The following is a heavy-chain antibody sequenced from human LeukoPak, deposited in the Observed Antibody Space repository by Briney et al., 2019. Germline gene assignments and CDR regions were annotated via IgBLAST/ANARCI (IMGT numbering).Heavy chain of an antibody. J-gene: IGHJ4*02. Sequence: SETLSLTCSVSGDSISSSGYYWGWIRQPPGKGLEWIGSMYYGGNTHHNASLKSRVTIQVDTSNNLFSLKVTSVTGAGTGVYERARSKNGKCDYWGQGNLVTVSP. D-gene: IGHD1-26*01. CDR2: MYYGGNT. CDR1: GDSISSSGYY. CDR3: ARSKNGKCDY. V-gene: IGHV4-39*07.